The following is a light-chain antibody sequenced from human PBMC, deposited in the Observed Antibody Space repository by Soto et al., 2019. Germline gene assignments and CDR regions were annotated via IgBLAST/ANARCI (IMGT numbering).Light chain of an antibody. CDR2: DAS. Sequence: EVVLTQSPATLSLSPGDRATLSCRASQSVSTYLAWYQQKPGQAPRLLIYDASNRATGIPARFSGSGSGTDFTLTISSLEPEDFAVYYCQQRTNVITFGQGTRLE. J-gene: IGKJ5*01. CDR1: QSVSTY. CDR3: QQRTNVIT. V-gene: IGKV3-11*01.